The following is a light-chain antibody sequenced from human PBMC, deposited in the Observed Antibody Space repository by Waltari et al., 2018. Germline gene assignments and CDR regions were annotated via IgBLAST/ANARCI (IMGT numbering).Light chain of an antibody. Sequence: EIVLTQSPATLSVSPGQKVALSCRASQSVSTNLAWYQQKPGQAPSLLIFAVSSRATGISARFSGSGSGTEFTLTISSLQSEDFGLYYCHQYNNWPPTFGQGTKLEIK. J-gene: IGKJ2*01. CDR2: AVS. CDR1: QSVSTN. V-gene: IGKV3-15*01. CDR3: HQYNNWPPT.